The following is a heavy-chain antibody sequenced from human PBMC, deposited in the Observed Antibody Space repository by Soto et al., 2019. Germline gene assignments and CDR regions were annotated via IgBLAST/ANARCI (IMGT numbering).Heavy chain of an antibody. V-gene: IGHV4-31*03. D-gene: IGHD3-10*01. CDR1: GGSISSGGYY. Sequence: SETLSLTCTVSGGSISSGGYYWSWIRQHPGKGLEWIGYIYYSGSTYYNPSLKSRVTISVDTSKNQFSLKLSSVTAADTAVYYCARDKHVNYYGSGSYSNYYYYYGMDVWGQGTTVTVS. CDR3: ARDKHVNYYGSGSYSNYYYYYGMDV. J-gene: IGHJ6*02. CDR2: IYYSGST.